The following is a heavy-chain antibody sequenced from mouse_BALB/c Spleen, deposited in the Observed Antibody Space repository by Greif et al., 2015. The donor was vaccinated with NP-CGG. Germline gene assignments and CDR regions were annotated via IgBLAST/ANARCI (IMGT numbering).Heavy chain of an antibody. J-gene: IGHJ2*01. Sequence: VQLQQSGAELVKPGASVKLSCKASGYTFTSYYMYWVKQRPGQGLEWIGEINPSNGGTNFNEKFKSKATLTVDKSSSTAYMQLSSLTSEDSAVYYCTREGLGPLDYWGQGTTLTVSS. V-gene: IGHV1S81*02. CDR2: INPSNGGT. CDR1: GYTFTSYY. D-gene: IGHD4-1*01. CDR3: TREGLGPLDY.